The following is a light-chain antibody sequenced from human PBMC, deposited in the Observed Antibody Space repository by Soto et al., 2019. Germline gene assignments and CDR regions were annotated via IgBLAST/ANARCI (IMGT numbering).Light chain of an antibody. CDR3: SSHTTYTTRV. V-gene: IGLV2-14*01. CDR2: EVS. J-gene: IGLJ1*01. CDR1: SSDVGGYNY. Sequence: QSVLTQPASVSGSPGQSIAISCTGTSSDVGGYNYVSWYQQHPDKAPKLIIHEVSNRPSGVSDRFSGSKSGNTASLSISGLQADDEADYYCSSHTTYTTRVFGSGTRSPS.